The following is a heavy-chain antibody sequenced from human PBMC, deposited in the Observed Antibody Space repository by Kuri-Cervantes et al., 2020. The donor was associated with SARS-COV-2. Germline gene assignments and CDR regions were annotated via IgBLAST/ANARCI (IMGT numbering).Heavy chain of an antibody. V-gene: IGHV4-61*01. CDR3: ATKLFGEHWFDP. CDR2: IFHTGSN. Sequence: GSLRLSCTVSGASMSDPMSHYYWNWIRLTPGKGLEWIGYIFHTGSNSQNPSLKSRVTISLDTSKSQFSLSLNSVTPADTAVYYCATKLFGEHWFDPWGQGILVTSPQ. CDR1: GASMSDPMSHYY. J-gene: IGHJ5*02. D-gene: IGHD3-10*01.